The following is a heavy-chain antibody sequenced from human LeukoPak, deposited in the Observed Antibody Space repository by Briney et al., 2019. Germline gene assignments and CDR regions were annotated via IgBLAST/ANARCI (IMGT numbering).Heavy chain of an antibody. V-gene: IGHV2-5*02. Sequence: SGPTLAKPTQTLTLTCTFSGFLLSTSGVGVGWIRQPPGKALEWLALIYWDDDKRYSPSLKSRLTITKDTSKNQVVLTMTNMDPVDTATYYCAHSFWWGSPYNWFDPWGQGTLVTVSS. D-gene: IGHD2-15*01. J-gene: IGHJ5*02. CDR3: AHSFWWGSPYNWFDP. CDR2: IYWDDDK. CDR1: GFLLSTSGVG.